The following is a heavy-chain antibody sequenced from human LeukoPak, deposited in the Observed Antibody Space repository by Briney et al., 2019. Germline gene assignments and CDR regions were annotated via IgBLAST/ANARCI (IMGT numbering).Heavy chain of an antibody. V-gene: IGHV1-3*01. CDR3: ARGEIVITFGSSRPGDAFDI. CDR2: INAGNANT. J-gene: IGHJ3*02. D-gene: IGHD3-16*01. CDR1: GYSFTSYA. Sequence: ASVKVSCKAFGYSFTSYAMHWVRQAPGQRLEWMGWINAGNANTKYSQKFQGRVTITRDTSASTAYMGLSSLRSEDTAVYYCARGEIVITFGSSRPGDAFDIWGQGTKVTVSS.